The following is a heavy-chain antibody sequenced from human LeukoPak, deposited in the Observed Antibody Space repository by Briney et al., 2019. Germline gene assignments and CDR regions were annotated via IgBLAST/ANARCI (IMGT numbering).Heavy chain of an antibody. CDR2: VNPNSAGT. CDR3: ARFDTLWFEKEGGVDY. CDR1: GYTFTAYY. V-gene: IGHV1-2*02. D-gene: IGHD3-10*01. Sequence: ASVKVSCKASGYTFTAYYMHWVRQAPGQGLEWMGWVNPNSAGTNYAQKFQGRVTMTRDTSISTAYMELSRLRSDDTAVYYCARFDTLWFEKEGGVDYWGQGTLVTVSS. J-gene: IGHJ4*02.